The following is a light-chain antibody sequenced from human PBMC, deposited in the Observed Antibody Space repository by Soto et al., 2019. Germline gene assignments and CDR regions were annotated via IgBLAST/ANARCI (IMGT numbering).Light chain of an antibody. CDR3: CSHAGSYTLV. CDR1: SSDVGGYNY. Sequence: QPVLTQPRSVSGSPGQSVTVSCTGTSSDVGGYNYVSWYQQHPGKAPKLVIYDVSKRPSGVPDRFSGSKSGNTASLTISGLQAEDEADYYCCSHAGSYTLVFGGGTKLTVL. V-gene: IGLV2-11*01. CDR2: DVS. J-gene: IGLJ2*01.